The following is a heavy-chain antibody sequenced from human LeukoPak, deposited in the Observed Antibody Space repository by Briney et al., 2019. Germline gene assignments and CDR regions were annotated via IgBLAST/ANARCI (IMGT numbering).Heavy chain of an antibody. D-gene: IGHD1-26*01. CDR1: GFTYSNSW. Sequence: PGGSLRLSCAASGFTYSNSWLRGVRQAPAKGRVWVDRIKSKTDGGTTDYTAPMKGIFTIARDDSKNTMYLQMNSLKTEDTAVYYCTSPYPPVAGATRSDYYYYMDVWGKGTTVTVSS. J-gene: IGHJ6*03. CDR2: IKSKTDGGTT. V-gene: IGHV3-15*01. CDR3: TSPYPPVAGATRSDYYYYMDV.